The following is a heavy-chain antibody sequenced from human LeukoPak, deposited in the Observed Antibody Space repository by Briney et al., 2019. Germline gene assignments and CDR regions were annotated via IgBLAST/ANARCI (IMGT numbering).Heavy chain of an antibody. V-gene: IGHV4-30-2*01. Sequence: SETLSLTCAVSGGSISSGGYSWSWIRQPPGKGLEWIGYIYHSGSTYYNPSLKSRVTISVDRSKNQISLKLSSVTAADTAVYSCGRNKGGGVGSYVAPGPPDYFHYWGQGNLVTVST. D-gene: IGHD1-26*01. CDR1: GGSISSGGYS. CDR3: GRNKGGGVGSYVAPGPPDYFHY. CDR2: IYHSGST. J-gene: IGHJ4*02.